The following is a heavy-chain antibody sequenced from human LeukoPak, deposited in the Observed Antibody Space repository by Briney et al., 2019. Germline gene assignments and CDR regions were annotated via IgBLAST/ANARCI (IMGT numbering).Heavy chain of an antibody. CDR3: AKDLVLGPHYSNNWSGGLDV. V-gene: IGHV3-30*04. CDR1: GFTFSSYA. J-gene: IGHJ6*02. CDR2: ISYDGSNK. D-gene: IGHD4-11*01. Sequence: GRSLRLSCAASGFTFSSYAMHWVRQAPGKGLEWVAVISYDGSNKYYADSVKGRFTISRDNSKNTLFLQMNSLRAEDTAVYYCAKDLVLGPHYSNNWSGGLDVWGQGTTVTVSS.